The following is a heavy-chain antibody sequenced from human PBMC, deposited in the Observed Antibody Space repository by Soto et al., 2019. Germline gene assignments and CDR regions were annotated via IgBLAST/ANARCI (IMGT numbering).Heavy chain of an antibody. V-gene: IGHV1-3*01. CDR1: GYTFTSYA. J-gene: IGHJ4*02. CDR3: ARDPRGTIFGVVND. D-gene: IGHD3-3*01. CDR2: INAGNGNT. Sequence: GASVTVSCKASGYTFTSYAMHWVRQAPGQRLEWMGWINAGNGNTKYSQKFQGRVTITRDTSASTAYMELSSLRSEDTAAYYCARDPRGTIFGVVNDWGQGTLVTVSS.